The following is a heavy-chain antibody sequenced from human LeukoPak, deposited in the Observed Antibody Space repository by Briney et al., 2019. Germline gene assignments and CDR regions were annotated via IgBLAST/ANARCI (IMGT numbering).Heavy chain of an antibody. CDR3: ATASLDCGGDCYHDY. V-gene: IGHV1-2*02. CDR1: GYTFNDYY. J-gene: IGHJ4*02. Sequence: GASVKVSCKASGYTFNDYYMHWVRQAPGQGLEYMGWINPISGGTDYAQKFRGRVTMTRDTSISTAYMELSSLRSEDTAVYYCATASLDCGGDCYHDYWGQGTLVTVSS. D-gene: IGHD2-21*02. CDR2: INPISGGT.